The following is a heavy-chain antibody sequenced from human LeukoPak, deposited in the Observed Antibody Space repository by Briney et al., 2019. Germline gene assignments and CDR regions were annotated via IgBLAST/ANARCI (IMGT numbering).Heavy chain of an antibody. V-gene: IGHV3-43D*03. CDR3: ARNGAPVVTAITPYYYYMDV. CDR2: ISWDGGST. CDR1: GFTFDDYA. Sequence: GGSLRLSYAASGFTFDDYAMHWVRLAPGKGLEWVSLISWDGGSTYYADSVKGRFTISRDNSKNSLYLQMNSLRAEDTAVYYCARNGAPVVTAITPYYYYMDVWGKGTTVTVSS. D-gene: IGHD2-21*02. J-gene: IGHJ6*03.